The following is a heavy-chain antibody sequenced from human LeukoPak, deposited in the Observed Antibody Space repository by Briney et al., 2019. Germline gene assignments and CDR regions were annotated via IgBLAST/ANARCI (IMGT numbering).Heavy chain of an antibody. Sequence: SVKVSCKASGGTFSSYAISWVRQAPGQGLEWMGGIIPIFGTANYAQKFQGRVTITADESTGTAYMELSSLRSEDTAVYYCASLGCSGGSCYLGWFDPWGQGTLVTVSS. J-gene: IGHJ5*02. V-gene: IGHV1-69*13. CDR2: IIPIFGTA. D-gene: IGHD2-15*01. CDR3: ASLGCSGGSCYLGWFDP. CDR1: GGTFSSYA.